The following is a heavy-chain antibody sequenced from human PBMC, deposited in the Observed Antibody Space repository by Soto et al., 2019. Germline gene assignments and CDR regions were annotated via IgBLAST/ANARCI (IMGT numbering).Heavy chain of an antibody. CDR2: IWYDGSNK. J-gene: IGHJ6*02. CDR3: ARDEGYYYYYGMDV. Sequence: QVQLVESGGGVVQPGRSLRLSCAASGFTFSSYGMHWVRQAPGKGLEWVAVIWYDGSNKYYADSVKGRFTISRDNSKNTLYLQMNSRRAEDTAVYYCARDEGYYYYYGMDVWGQGTTVTVSS. CDR1: GFTFSSYG. V-gene: IGHV3-33*01.